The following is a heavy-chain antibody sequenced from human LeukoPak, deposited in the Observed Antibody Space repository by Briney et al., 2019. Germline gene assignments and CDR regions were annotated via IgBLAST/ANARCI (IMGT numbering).Heavy chain of an antibody. CDR3: AKGPGSSGPTGAYYYYYGMDV. CDR1: GFTFSSYA. D-gene: IGHD3-22*01. V-gene: IGHV3-23*01. J-gene: IGHJ6*02. Sequence: PGASVRLSCAASGFTFSSYAMSWVRQAPGKGLEWVSAISGSGGSTYYADSVKGRFTISRDNSKNTLYLQMNSLRAEDTAVYYCAKGPGSSGPTGAYYYYYGMDVWGQGTTVTVSS. CDR2: ISGSGGST.